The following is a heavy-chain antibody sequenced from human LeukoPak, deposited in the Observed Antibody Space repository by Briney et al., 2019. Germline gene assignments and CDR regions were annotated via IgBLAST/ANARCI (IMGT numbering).Heavy chain of an antibody. CDR2: IYYSGST. J-gene: IGHJ4*02. D-gene: IGHD3-3*01. CDR1: GGSISSYY. CDR3: QSRYLEWLLEY. Sequence: SETLSLTCIVSGGSISSYYWSWIRQPPGKGLEWIGYIYYSGSTNYKPSLKSRVTISVDTSKNQFSLRLSSVTAADTAVYYCQSRYLEWLLEYWGQGTLVTVSS. V-gene: IGHV4-59*08.